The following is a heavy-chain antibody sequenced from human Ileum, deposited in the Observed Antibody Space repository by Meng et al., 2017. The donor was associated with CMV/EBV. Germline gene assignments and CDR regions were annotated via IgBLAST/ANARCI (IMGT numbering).Heavy chain of an antibody. J-gene: IGHJ3*02. D-gene: IGHD1-7*01. V-gene: IGHV3-21*01. Sequence: GESLKISCAGSGFSFSSYRMNWVRQAPGKGPEWVSSISSSSSYIYYADSVKGRFTISRDNAKNSLYLQMNSLRAEDTAVYYCATRPTNGGNSWNYWRVFDIWGQGTMVTVSS. CDR1: GFSFSSYR. CDR3: ATRPTNGGNSWNYWRVFDI. CDR2: ISSSSSYI.